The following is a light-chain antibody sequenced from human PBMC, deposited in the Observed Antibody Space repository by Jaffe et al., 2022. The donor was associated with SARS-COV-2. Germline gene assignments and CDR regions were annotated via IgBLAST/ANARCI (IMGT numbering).Light chain of an antibody. Sequence: QSVLTQPPSVSAAPGQKVTISCSGSTSNIANNYISWYQQLPGTAPKLLIYETNKRPSGIPDRFSGSKSGTSATLGITGLQTGDEADYYCGTWDSSLSAWVFGGGTELTVL. V-gene: IGLV1-51*02. CDR3: GTWDSSLSAWV. CDR1: TSNIANNY. J-gene: IGLJ3*02. CDR2: ETN.